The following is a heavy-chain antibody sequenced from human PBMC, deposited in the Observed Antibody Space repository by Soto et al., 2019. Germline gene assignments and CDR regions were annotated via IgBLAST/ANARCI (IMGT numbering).Heavy chain of an antibody. CDR1: GYTFTSYD. D-gene: IGHD5-12*01. CDR2: MNPNSGNT. J-gene: IGHJ6*02. Sequence: ASVKVSCKASGYTFTSYDINWVRQATGQGLEWMGWMNPNSGNTGYAQKFQGRVTMTRNTSISTAYMELSSLRSEDTALYYCGKDIKPGGMDVWGQGTTVTVSS. CDR3: GKDIKPGGMDV. V-gene: IGHV1-8*01.